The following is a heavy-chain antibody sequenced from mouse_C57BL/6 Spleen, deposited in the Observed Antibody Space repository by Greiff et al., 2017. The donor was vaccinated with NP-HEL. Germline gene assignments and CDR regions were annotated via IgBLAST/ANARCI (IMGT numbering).Heavy chain of an antibody. CDR1: GYTFTSYW. J-gene: IGHJ2*01. CDR2: IDPSDSYT. CDR3: AREDPFGY. V-gene: IGHV1-50*01. Sequence: QVQLQQPGAELVKPGASVKLSCKASGYTFTSYWMQWVKQGPGQGLEWIGEIDPSDSYTNYNQKFKGKATLTVDTSSSTAYMQLSSLTSEDAAVYYCAREDPFGYWGQGTTLTVSS.